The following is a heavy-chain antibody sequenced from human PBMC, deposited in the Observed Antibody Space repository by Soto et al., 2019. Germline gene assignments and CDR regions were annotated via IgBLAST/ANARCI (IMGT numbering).Heavy chain of an antibody. CDR3: ARLGYGGSSGY. J-gene: IGHJ4*02. D-gene: IGHD2-15*01. Sequence: SETLSLTCTVSGGSISSNSYYWGYIRQPPGKWMEEIGSIYYSASTFYNPYLKRRVTISVDTSKNQFSLKLSSVTDADTAVYYCARLGYGGSSGYWGQGTLVTVSS. V-gene: IGHV4-39*01. CDR1: GGSISSNSYY. CDR2: IYYSAST.